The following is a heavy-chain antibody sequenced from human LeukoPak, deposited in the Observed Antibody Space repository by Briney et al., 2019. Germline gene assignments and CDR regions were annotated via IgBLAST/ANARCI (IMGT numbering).Heavy chain of an antibody. J-gene: IGHJ6*04. CDR3: AKSLRYFYGVDV. CDR2: IDARGGDT. V-gene: IGHV3-23*01. D-gene: IGHD3-9*01. CDR1: GFTFNNYA. Sequence: GGSLRLSCAASGFTFNNYAMTWVRQAPGKGLEWVSAIDARGGDTFYADFVRGRFTVSRDNVKNMVHLQMNSLRAEDSAFYYCAKSLRYFYGVDVWGRGTTVTVPS.